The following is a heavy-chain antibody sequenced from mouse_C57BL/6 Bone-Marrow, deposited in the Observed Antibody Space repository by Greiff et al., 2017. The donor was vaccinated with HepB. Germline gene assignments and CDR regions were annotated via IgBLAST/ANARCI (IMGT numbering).Heavy chain of an antibody. CDR2: INYDGSST. J-gene: IGHJ2*01. V-gene: IGHV5-16*01. CDR1: GFTFSDYY. D-gene: IGHD1-1*01. Sequence: GQVVESEGGLVQPGSSMKLSCTASGFTFSDYYMAWVRQVPEKGLEWVANINYDGSSTYYLDSLKSRFIISRDNAKNILYLQMSSLKSEDTATYYCARGGSRWDFDYWGQGTTLTVSS. CDR3: ARGGSRWDFDY.